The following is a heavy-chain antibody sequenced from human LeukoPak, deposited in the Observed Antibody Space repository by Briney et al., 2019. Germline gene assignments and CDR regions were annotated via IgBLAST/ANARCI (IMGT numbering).Heavy chain of an antibody. CDR2: INNDGAVK. CDR3: AKDSYSKGDF. CDR1: GFTFSYHW. J-gene: IGHJ4*02. Sequence: GGSLTLSCAASGFTFSYHWMTWVRQAPGKGLEGVADINNDGAVKNYVDSVKGRFTISRDNAKNSLYLQMNSLRAEDTAVYYCAKDSYSKGDFWGQGVLVTVSS. D-gene: IGHD6-13*01. V-gene: IGHV3-7*01.